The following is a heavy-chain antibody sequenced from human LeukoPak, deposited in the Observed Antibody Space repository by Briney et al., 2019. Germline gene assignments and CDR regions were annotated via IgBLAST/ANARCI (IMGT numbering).Heavy chain of an antibody. CDR3: ARALVTRLGAFDI. Sequence: GGSLRLSCEAAGFTFSNDWMHWVRQAPGKGLEWVSRTKSDGSGTNYADSVKGRFTISRDNAQNTLYLQMNNLGVDDTAVYYCARALVTRLGAFDIWGQGTMVIVFS. V-gene: IGHV3-74*01. CDR1: GFTFSNDW. D-gene: IGHD1-26*01. CDR2: TKSDGSGT. J-gene: IGHJ3*02.